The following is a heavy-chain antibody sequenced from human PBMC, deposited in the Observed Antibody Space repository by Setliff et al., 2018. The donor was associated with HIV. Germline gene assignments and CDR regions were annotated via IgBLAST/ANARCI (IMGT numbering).Heavy chain of an antibody. CDR2: IYYSGNT. Sequence: SETLSLTCTVSGGSITGYYWSWIRQPPGKGLEWIGWIYYSGNTRYNPSLKSRVTISLDTSKNQFSLSLNSVTAADTAVYFCARGGAVSADFDSWGQGTLVTVSS. J-gene: IGHJ5*01. CDR3: ARGGAVSADFDS. V-gene: IGHV4-59*12. D-gene: IGHD3-16*01. CDR1: GGSITGYY.